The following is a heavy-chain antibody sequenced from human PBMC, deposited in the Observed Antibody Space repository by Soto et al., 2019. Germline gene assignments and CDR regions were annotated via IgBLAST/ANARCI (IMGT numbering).Heavy chain of an antibody. J-gene: IGHJ3*01. CDR2: ISSSTSTT. CDR1: GFTFSSYS. Sequence: GGSLRLSCAASGFTFSSYSMNWVRQAPGKGLEWVSYISSSTSTTSYADSVKGRFTISRDNAKNSLYLQMNGLRVEDTAVYFCVRGQRGGFDLWGQGTMVTVSS. D-gene: IGHD2-15*01. V-gene: IGHV3-48*04. CDR3: VRGQRGGFDL.